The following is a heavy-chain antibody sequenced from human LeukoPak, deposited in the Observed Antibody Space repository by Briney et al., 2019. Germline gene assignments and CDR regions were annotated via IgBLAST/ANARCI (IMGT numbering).Heavy chain of an antibody. J-gene: IGHJ4*02. CDR2: ISSSSSYI. CDR3: AKDRTRQYYYDSSGYYHDY. Sequence: GGSLRLSCAASGFTFSSYSMNWVRQAPGKGLEWVSSISSSSSYIYYADSVKGRFTISRDNSKNTLYLQMNSLRAEDTAVYYCAKDRTRQYYYDSSGYYHDYWGQGTLVTASS. CDR1: GFTFSSYS. V-gene: IGHV3-21*04. D-gene: IGHD3-22*01.